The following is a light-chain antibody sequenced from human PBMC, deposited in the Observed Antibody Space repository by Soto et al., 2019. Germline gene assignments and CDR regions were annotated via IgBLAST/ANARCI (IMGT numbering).Light chain of an antibody. CDR1: QSVSDRH. CDR2: GAS. Sequence: EIVLTQSPGSLSLSPGERATLSCRATQSVSDRHLAWYQQKPGQAPRLLIYGASRRATGIPDRFSGSGSGTDFTLTISRLEPEDCAVYYCQQYDSSETFGQGNKVEIK. J-gene: IGKJ1*01. V-gene: IGKV3-20*01. CDR3: QQYDSSET.